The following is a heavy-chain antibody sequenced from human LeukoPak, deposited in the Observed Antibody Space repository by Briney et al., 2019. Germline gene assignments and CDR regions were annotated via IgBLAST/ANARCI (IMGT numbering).Heavy chain of an antibody. J-gene: IGHJ4*02. Sequence: GGSLRLSCAASGFTFGSHAMTWVRQAPGKGLEWVSGIDGDGTNTYYADSVRGRFTVSRDNSKNTLYLQMNSLRANDTAVYFCAKEVTPYPQVITCFDYWGQGSLVTVSS. CDR3: AKEVTPYPQVITCFDY. D-gene: IGHD3-22*01. CDR1: GFTFGSHA. V-gene: IGHV3-23*01. CDR2: IDGDGTNT.